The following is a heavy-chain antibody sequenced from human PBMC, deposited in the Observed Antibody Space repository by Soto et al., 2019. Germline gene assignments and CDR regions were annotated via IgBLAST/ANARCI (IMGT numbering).Heavy chain of an antibody. J-gene: IGHJ4*02. CDR2: IIPIFGTA. CDR1: VGSFSSYA. CDR3: AKDGGSGWPQRFDY. D-gene: IGHD6-19*01. Sequence: SVKVSCQASVGSFSSYAIRWVRQAPGQGLEWMGGIIPIFGTANYAQKFQGRVTITADESTSTSYMELSSLRSEDTAVYYCAKDGGSGWPQRFDYWGQGTLVTVYS. V-gene: IGHV1-69*13.